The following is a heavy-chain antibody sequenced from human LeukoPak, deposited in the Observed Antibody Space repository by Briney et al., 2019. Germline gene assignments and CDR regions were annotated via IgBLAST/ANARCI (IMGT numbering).Heavy chain of an antibody. CDR2: IDPSDSYT. V-gene: IGHV5-10-1*01. CDR1: GYSFTNYW. D-gene: IGHD3-10*01. J-gene: IGHJ3*02. CDR3: ARHKWFGDSDAFDI. Sequence: GESLKISCKGSGYSFTNYWITWVRQMPGKGLECMGRIDPSDSYTNYGPSFQGHVTLTADKSISTAYLQWSSLKASDTAMYYCARHKWFGDSDAFDIWGQGTMVTVSS.